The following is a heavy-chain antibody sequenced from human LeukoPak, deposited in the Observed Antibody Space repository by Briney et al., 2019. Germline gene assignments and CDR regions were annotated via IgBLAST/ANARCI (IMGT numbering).Heavy chain of an antibody. CDR2: VGGSRGST. V-gene: IGHV3-23*01. CDR3: AKDSPQNDWRGFDY. J-gene: IGHJ4*02. Sequence: GGSLRLSCAASGFTFSDYAMSWVRQAPGKGLEWVSAVGGSRGSTYYADSVRGRFTISRDNSKNTLYLQMNSLGAEDTAVYYCAKDSPQNDWRGFDYWGQGTLVTVSS. D-gene: IGHD3-9*01. CDR1: GFTFSDYA.